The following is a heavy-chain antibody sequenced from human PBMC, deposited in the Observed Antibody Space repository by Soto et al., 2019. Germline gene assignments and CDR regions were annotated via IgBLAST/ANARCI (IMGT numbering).Heavy chain of an antibody. CDR3: GRDQCCGGGRSCYYFDF. D-gene: IGHD2-15*01. CDR2: ISNDGRGK. Sequence: QVQLVESGGGVVQPGRSLRLSCAASGFTFTTYAIHWVRQAPGKGLEWVAVISNDGRGKYYADSVKGRFTISRDNSKNTRYLHMNSLRSDDTAVYYCGRDQCCGGGRSCYYFDFWGQGTLVTVSS. CDR1: GFTFTTYA. J-gene: IGHJ4*02. V-gene: IGHV3-30*04.